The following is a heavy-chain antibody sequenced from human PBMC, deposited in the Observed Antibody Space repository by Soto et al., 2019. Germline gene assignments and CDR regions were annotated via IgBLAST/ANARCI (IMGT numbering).Heavy chain of an antibody. CDR1: GFTFSSYG. D-gene: IGHD3-9*01. Sequence: QVQLVESGGGVVQPGRSLRLSCAASGFTFSSYGMHWVRQAPGKGLEWVAVIWYDGSNKYYADSVKGRFTISRDNSKNTLYLQMNSLRAEDTAVYYCARDLPIDYDILTGLYYWGQGTLVTVSS. CDR2: IWYDGSNK. J-gene: IGHJ4*02. V-gene: IGHV3-33*01. CDR3: ARDLPIDYDILTGLYY.